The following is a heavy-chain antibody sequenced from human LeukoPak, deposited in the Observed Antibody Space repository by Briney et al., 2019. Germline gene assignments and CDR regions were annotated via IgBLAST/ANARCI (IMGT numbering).Heavy chain of an antibody. CDR3: ARDFILTDYYYYGMDV. Sequence: SETLSLTCTVSGGSISSYYWTWIRQPPGKGLQRIGYISYSGSTRYNPSLKSRVTISVDTSKNQFFLKLSSVTAADTAVYYCARDFILTDYYYYGMDVWGQGTTVTVSS. CDR1: GGSISSYY. V-gene: IGHV4-59*01. CDR2: ISYSGST. J-gene: IGHJ6*02. D-gene: IGHD3-9*01.